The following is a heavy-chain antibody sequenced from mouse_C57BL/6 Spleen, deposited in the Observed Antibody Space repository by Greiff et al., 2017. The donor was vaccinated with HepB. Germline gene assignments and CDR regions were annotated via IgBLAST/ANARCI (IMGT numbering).Heavy chain of an antibody. J-gene: IGHJ1*03. Sequence: EVHLVESGGGLVKPGGSLKLSCAASGFTFSSYAMSWVRQTPEKRLEWVATISDGGSYTYYPDNVKGRFTISRDNAKNNLYLQMSHLKSEDTAMYYCARADYSKRYFDVWGTGTTVTVSS. CDR3: ARADYSKRYFDV. D-gene: IGHD2-5*01. CDR1: GFTFSSYA. CDR2: ISDGGSYT. V-gene: IGHV5-4*01.